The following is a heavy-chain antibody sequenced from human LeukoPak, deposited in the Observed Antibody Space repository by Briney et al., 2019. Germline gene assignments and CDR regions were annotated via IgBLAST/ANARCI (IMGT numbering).Heavy chain of an antibody. D-gene: IGHD3-10*01. CDR3: ARDYYGSGSPDN. Sequence: PGGSLRLSCAASGFTFSSYSMNWVRQAPGKGLEWVSSISSSSDYIYYADSVKGRFTISRVNAKNSLYLQMNSLRAEDTAVYYCARDYYGSGSPDNWGPGTLLTVSS. V-gene: IGHV3-21*01. J-gene: IGHJ4*02. CDR2: ISSSSDYI. CDR1: GFTFSSYS.